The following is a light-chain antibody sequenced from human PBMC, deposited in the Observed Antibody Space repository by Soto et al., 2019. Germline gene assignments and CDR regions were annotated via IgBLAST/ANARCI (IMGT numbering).Light chain of an antibody. CDR1: QSVSRSW. Sequence: IMFTHPPVTRSFPPVDGAPLSSRAGQSVSRSWLAWYQHKPGQAPRLLIYDASSRETGAPDRFSGSGSGTDFTLTISRLQPEDFAVFYCQQYGSSAITFGQGTRLEIK. CDR2: DAS. J-gene: IGKJ5*01. CDR3: QQYGSSAIT. V-gene: IGKV3-20*01.